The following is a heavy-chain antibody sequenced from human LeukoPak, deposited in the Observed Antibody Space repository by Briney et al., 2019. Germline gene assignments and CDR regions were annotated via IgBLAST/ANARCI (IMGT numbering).Heavy chain of an antibody. CDR2: VNPNRGGT. D-gene: IGHD1-26*01. J-gene: IGHJ4*02. Sequence: ASVKVSCKASGYTFTGYYMHWVRQAPGQGLEWMGRVNPNRGGTNYSKELQGRVTMTRETSISTGDVELSRLRSDGTAVYYCARGHAGATDYWGQGTLVTVSS. CDR1: GYTFTGYY. CDR3: ARGHAGATDY. V-gene: IGHV1-2*06.